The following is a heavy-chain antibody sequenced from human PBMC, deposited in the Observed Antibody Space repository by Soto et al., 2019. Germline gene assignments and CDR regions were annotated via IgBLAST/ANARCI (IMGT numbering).Heavy chain of an antibody. CDR1: GYTFTSYG. Sequence: ASVKVSCKASGYTFTSYGIHWVRQAPGQRLEWTGWINAGNGNTKYSEKFQGRVTITRETSATTAYLELSGLTSDDTAIYYCARVVDVRPATYSGMDVWGPGTRVTVSS. V-gene: IGHV1-3*01. CDR3: ARVVDVRPATYSGMDV. D-gene: IGHD2-21*01. CDR2: INAGNGNT. J-gene: IGHJ6*02.